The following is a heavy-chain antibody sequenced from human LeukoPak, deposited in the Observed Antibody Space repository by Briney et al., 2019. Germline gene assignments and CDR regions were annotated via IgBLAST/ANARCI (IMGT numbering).Heavy chain of an antibody. V-gene: IGHV3-23*01. CDR1: GFTFSSYV. CDR3: ARSWYFDL. Sequence: GGSLRLSCAASGFTFSSYVMTWVRQAPGKGLEWVTTTTGSGATTDYADSVRGRFTISRDNSKNTLSLQMNSLRAEDTAVYYCARSWYFDLWGRGTLVTVSS. J-gene: IGHJ2*01. CDR2: TTGSGATT.